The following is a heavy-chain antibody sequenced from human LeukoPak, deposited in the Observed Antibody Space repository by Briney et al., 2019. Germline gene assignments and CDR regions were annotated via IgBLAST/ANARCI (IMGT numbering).Heavy chain of an antibody. CDR3: ARDSQFLEWLLNYYYYGMDV. CDR1: GYTFTSYG. CDR2: ISAYNGNT. D-gene: IGHD3-3*01. Sequence: ASVKVSCKASGYTFTSYGVSWVRQAPGQGLEWMGWISAYNGNTNYAQKLQGRVTMTTDTSTSTAYMELRSLRSDDTAVYYCARDSQFLEWLLNYYYYGMDVWGQGTTVTVSS. J-gene: IGHJ6*02. V-gene: IGHV1-18*01.